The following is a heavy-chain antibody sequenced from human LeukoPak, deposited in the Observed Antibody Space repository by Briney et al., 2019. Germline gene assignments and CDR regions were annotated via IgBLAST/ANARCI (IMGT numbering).Heavy chain of an antibody. Sequence: GGSLRLSCAASGFTFSDYYMSWIRQAPGKGLEWVSYISSSGSTIYYADSVKGRFTISRDNAKNSLYLQMNSLRAEDTAVYYCAKLDYYGSGSPDYWGQGTLVTVSS. J-gene: IGHJ4*02. D-gene: IGHD3-10*01. CDR2: ISSSGSTI. CDR3: AKLDYYGSGSPDY. CDR1: GFTFSDYY. V-gene: IGHV3-11*01.